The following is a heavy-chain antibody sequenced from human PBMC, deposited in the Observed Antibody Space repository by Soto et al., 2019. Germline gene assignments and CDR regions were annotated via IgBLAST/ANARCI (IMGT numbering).Heavy chain of an antibody. CDR2: IYYSGST. Sequence: QVQLQESGPGLVKPSQTLSLTCTVSGGSISSGGYYWSWIRQHPGKGLEWIGYIYYSGSTYYNPXLKXXXTISVDTSKNXXSXKXXSVTAADTAVYYCARDPRGYCSGGSCPPDAYACDIWGQGTMVTVSS. CDR1: GGSISSGGYY. J-gene: IGHJ3*02. V-gene: IGHV4-31*01. D-gene: IGHD2-15*01. CDR3: ARDPRGYCSGGSCPPDAYACDI.